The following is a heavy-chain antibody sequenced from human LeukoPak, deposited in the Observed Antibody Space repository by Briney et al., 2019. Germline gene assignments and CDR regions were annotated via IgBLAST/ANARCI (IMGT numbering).Heavy chain of an antibody. Sequence: GGSLRLSCVASGFTFSSYSMNWVRQAPGKGLEWVSYISSSSDIIYYADSVKGRFTVSRDSADNSVYLQMNSLRGEDTAVYYCARESVGLGPCSGGGCRPHMDVWGKGTTVTVSS. D-gene: IGHD2-15*01. CDR2: ISSSSDII. CDR1: GFTFSSYS. CDR3: ARESVGLGPCSGGGCRPHMDV. V-gene: IGHV3-48*01. J-gene: IGHJ6*03.